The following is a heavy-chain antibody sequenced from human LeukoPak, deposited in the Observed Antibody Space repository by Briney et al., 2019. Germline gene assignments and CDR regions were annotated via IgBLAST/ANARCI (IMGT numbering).Heavy chain of an antibody. J-gene: IGHJ6*03. CDR1: GYTFTSFD. V-gene: IGHV1-8*03. CDR3: ARGSMGQSYYYYMDV. Sequence: ASVKVSCKASGYTFTSFDINWVRQATGQGLEWMGWMNPNNDNTGYAQKFQGRVTITRNTSITTAYMELNSLRSDDTAVYYCARGSMGQSYYYYMDVWGKGTTVTVSS. CDR2: MNPNNDNT. D-gene: IGHD2/OR15-2a*01.